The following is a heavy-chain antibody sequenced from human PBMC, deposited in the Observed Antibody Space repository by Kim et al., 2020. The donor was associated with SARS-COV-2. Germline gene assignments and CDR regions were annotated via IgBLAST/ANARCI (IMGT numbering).Heavy chain of an antibody. CDR3: VRGKSGYDAPLYGIDV. CDR2: ISSRNSYI. J-gene: IGHJ6*02. V-gene: IGHV3-21*01. D-gene: IGHD5-12*01. Sequence: GGSLRLSCAASGFTFSRFSMNWVRQAPGKGLEWLSSISSRNSYIYYANSVKGRFTISRDNAKNSLYLYMNSLRAEDTGLYYCVRGKSGYDAPLYGIDVWGQGTTVIVSS. CDR1: GFTFSRFS.